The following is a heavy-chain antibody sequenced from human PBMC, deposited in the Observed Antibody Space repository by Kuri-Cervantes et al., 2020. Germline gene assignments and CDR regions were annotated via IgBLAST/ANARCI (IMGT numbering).Heavy chain of an antibody. Sequence: ASVKLSCTASSYTFTGYYMHWVRQAPGQGLEWMGWINPNSGGTNYAQKFQGRVTMTRDTSISTAYMELSRLSSDDTAVYYCARDDYDYVWGSYHYGMDVWGQGTTVTVSS. J-gene: IGHJ6*02. CDR3: ARDDYDYVWGSYHYGMDV. CDR1: SYTFTGYY. CDR2: INPNSGGT. D-gene: IGHD3-16*01. V-gene: IGHV1-2*02.